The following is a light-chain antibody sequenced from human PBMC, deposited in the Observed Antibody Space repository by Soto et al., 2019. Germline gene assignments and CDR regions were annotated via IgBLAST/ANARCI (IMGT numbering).Light chain of an antibody. CDR3: QQYSTYSHT. Sequence: IQMTQTPSTLSASVGDTVTITCRASQSVRHWLAWYQQKPGKAPALLVYDVSNLQSGVPSRFSGVGSETEFTLTINSLQPDKFATYYFQQYSTYSHTFGQVTRLKIK. J-gene: IGKJ2*01. CDR2: DVS. V-gene: IGKV1-5*01. CDR1: QSVRHW.